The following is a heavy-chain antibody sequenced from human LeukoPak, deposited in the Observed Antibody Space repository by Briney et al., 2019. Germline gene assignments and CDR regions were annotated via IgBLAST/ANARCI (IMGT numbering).Heavy chain of an antibody. CDR3: ARSGSSGWYEDAFDI. CDR1: GFTFSSYS. D-gene: IGHD6-19*01. V-gene: IGHV3-21*01. Sequence: PGGSLRLSCAASGFTFSSYSINWVRQAPGKGLEWVSSITSSSSYIYNADSVKGRFTISRDNAKNSLYLQMNSLRAGDTAVYYCARSGSSGWYEDAFDIWGQGTMVTVSS. J-gene: IGHJ3*02. CDR2: ITSSSSYI.